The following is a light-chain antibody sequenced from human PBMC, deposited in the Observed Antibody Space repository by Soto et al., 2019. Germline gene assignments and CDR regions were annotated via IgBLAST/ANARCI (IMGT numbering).Light chain of an antibody. CDR1: TGAVTSGHY. CDR3: LLSYSGAGVV. J-gene: IGLJ2*01. V-gene: IGLV7-46*01. CDR2: DTS. Sequence: QAVVTQEPSLTVSPGETVTLTCGSSTGAVTSGHYPYWVQQKPGQAPRTLIYDTSNKHSWTPARFSGSLLGGKAALILSGAQPEDEAEYYCLLSYSGAGVVFGGGTKLTVL.